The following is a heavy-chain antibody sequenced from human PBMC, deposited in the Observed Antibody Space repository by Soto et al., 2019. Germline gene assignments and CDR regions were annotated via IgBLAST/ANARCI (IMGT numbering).Heavy chain of an antibody. CDR2: VYYRGRS. CDR3: VIKRPNVITKASVDS. V-gene: IGHV4-39*01. CDR1: GGSVTNSSYY. Sequence: PSATLSLTCTFSGGSVTNSSYYWVLIRQSPGKVLEWIGSVYYRGRSYSKSPVKSRVTISVDTSKNQFSLNLNSVTASDTAVEGVVIKRPNVITKASVDSWGTGALVP. J-gene: IGHJ4*02. D-gene: IGHD1-20*01.